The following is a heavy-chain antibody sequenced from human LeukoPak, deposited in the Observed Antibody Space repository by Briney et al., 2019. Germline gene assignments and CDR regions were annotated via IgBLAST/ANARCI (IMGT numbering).Heavy chain of an antibody. J-gene: IGHJ5*02. D-gene: IGHD3-10*01. CDR3: ARHHARFGGFANWFDP. Sequence: GGSLRLSCAASGFTFSSYWMSWVRQAPGKGLEWVANIKQDGSEKYYVDSVKGRFTISRDNAKNSLYLQMNSLRAEDTAVYYCARHHARFGGFANWFDPWGQGTLVTVSS. V-gene: IGHV3-7*01. CDR2: IKQDGSEK. CDR1: GFTFSSYW.